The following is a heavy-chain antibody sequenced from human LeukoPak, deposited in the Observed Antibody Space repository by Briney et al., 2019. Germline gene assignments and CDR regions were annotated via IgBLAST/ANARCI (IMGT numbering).Heavy chain of an antibody. V-gene: IGHV1-18*01. J-gene: IGHJ4*02. CDR1: GYTFTSYG. CDR3: ARGPPYSGVTGGGAFDY. D-gene: IGHD1-14*01. CDR2: ISAYNGNT. Sequence: ASVKVSCKASGYTFTSYGISWVRQAPGQGLEWMGWISAYNGNTNYAQKLQGRVTMTTDTSTSTAYMELRSLRSDDTAVYYCARGPPYSGVTGGGAFDYWGQGTLVTVSS.